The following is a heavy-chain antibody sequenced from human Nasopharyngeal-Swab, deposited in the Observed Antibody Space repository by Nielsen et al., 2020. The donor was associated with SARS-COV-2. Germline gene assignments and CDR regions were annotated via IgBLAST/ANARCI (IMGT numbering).Heavy chain of an antibody. CDR3: AKLDIGGWLGSTTGYFDY. D-gene: IGHD2/OR15-2a*01. Sequence: GESLKISCAASGFTFSSYAMSWVRQAPGKGLEWVSAISGSGRSTYYADSVKGRFTISRDNSENTLYLQMNSLRAEDTAVYFCAKLDIGGWLGSTTGYFDYWGQGTLVAVSS. V-gene: IGHV3-23*01. CDR2: ISGSGRST. CDR1: GFTFSSYA. J-gene: IGHJ4*02.